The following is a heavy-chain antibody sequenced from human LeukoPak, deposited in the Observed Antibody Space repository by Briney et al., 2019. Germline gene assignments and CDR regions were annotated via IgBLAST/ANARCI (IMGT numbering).Heavy chain of an antibody. Sequence: PSETLSLTCAVSGGSISSSNWWSWVRQPPGKGLEWIGEIYHSGSTNYNPSLKSRVNISVDKSKNQFSLKLSSVNAADTAVYYCARAPPYYYDSSGYKIEPFDYWGQGTLGTVSS. CDR1: GGSISSSNW. V-gene: IGHV4-4*02. J-gene: IGHJ4*02. D-gene: IGHD3-22*01. CDR2: IYHSGST. CDR3: ARAPPYYYDSSGYKIEPFDY.